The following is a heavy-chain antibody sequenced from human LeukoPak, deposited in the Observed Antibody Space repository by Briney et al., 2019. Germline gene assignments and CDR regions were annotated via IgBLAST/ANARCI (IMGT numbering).Heavy chain of an antibody. V-gene: IGHV3-30*02. D-gene: IGHD3-10*01. J-gene: IGHJ4*02. CDR2: IRYDGSNK. CDR1: GFTFSSYG. Sequence: GGSLRLSCAASGFTFSSYGMHWVRQAPGEGLEWVAFIRYDGSNKYYADSVKGRFTISRDNSKNTLYLQMNSLRAEDTAVYYCAKDLIRGPKAPIDYWGQGTLVTVSS. CDR3: AKDLIRGPKAPIDY.